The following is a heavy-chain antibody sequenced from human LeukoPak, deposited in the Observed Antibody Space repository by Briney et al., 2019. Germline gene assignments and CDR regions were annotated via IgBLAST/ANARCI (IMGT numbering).Heavy chain of an antibody. V-gene: IGHV3-21*01. CDR1: GFTFSSYW. D-gene: IGHD2-21*02. CDR2: ISSSSSYI. J-gene: IGHJ4*02. Sequence: PGGSLRLSCAASGFTFSSYWMSWVRQAPGKGLEWVSSISSSSSYIYYADSVKGRFTMSRDDAKNSLYLQMNNLRAEDTAVYYCARACGGDCYLSDYWGQGTLVTVSS. CDR3: ARACGGDCYLSDY.